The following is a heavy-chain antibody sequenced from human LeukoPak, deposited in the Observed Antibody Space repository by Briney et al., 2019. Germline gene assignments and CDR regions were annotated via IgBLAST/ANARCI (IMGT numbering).Heavy chain of an antibody. V-gene: IGHV4-39*07. CDR3: ARDPGDPLIDY. Sequence: SETLSLTCTVPGGSISSSSYYWGWIRQPPGKGLEWIGSIYYSGSTYYNPSLKSRVTISVDTSKNQFSLKLSSVTAADTAVYYCARDPGDPLIDYWGQGTLVTVSS. J-gene: IGHJ4*02. CDR1: GGSISSSSYY. D-gene: IGHD7-27*01. CDR2: IYYSGST.